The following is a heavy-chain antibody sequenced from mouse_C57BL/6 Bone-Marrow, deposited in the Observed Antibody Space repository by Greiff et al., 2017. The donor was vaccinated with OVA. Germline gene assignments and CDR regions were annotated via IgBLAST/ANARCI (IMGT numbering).Heavy chain of an antibody. V-gene: IGHV2-2*01. CDR1: GFSLTSYG. Sequence: VKLMESGPGLVQPSQSLSITCTVSGFSLTSYGVHWVRQSPGKGLEWLGVIWSGGSTDYNAAFISRLSISKDNSKSQVFFKMNSLQADDTAIYYCATYYYGSRYWYFDVWGTGTTVTVSS. D-gene: IGHD1-1*01. J-gene: IGHJ1*03. CDR2: IWSGGST. CDR3: ATYYYGSRYWYFDV.